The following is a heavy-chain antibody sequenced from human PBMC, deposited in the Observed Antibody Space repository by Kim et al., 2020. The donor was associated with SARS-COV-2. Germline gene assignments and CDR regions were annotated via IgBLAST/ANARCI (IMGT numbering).Heavy chain of an antibody. J-gene: IGHJ6*02. Sequence: GGSLRLSCAASGFTFSSYAMHWVRQAPGKGLEWVAVISYDGSNKYYADSVKGRFTISRDNSKNTLYLQMNSLRAEDTAVYYCARQYCSSTSCYRAVSYYYYGMDVWGQGTTVTVSS. CDR2: ISYDGSNK. V-gene: IGHV3-30*04. CDR1: GFTFSSYA. CDR3: ARQYCSSTSCYRAVSYYYYGMDV. D-gene: IGHD2-2*01.